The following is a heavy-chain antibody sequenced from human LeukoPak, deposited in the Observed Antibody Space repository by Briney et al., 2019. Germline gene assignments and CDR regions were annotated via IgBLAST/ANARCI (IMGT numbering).Heavy chain of an antibody. CDR1: GYTSTGYY. CDR2: INPNSGGT. V-gene: IGHV1-2*02. J-gene: IGHJ4*02. CDR3: ARGDYYDSSGYFPGMNY. D-gene: IGHD3-22*01. Sequence: ASVKVSCKASGYTSTGYYMHWVRQAPGQGLEWMGWINPNSGGTNYAQKFQGRVTMTTDTSSSTAYMELRSLRFDDTAVYYCARGDYYDSSGYFPGMNYWGQGTLVTVSS.